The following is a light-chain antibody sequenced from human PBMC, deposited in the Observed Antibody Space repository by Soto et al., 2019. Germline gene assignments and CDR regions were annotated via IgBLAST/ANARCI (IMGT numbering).Light chain of an antibody. Sequence: QSVLTQPASVSGSPGQSITISCTGTSSDVGGYNYVSWYQQHPGKAPKLMIYEVSNRPSGVSNRFSGSKSGNTASLAISGLQAEDEADYYCGSYTRSSIVVFGGGTKLTVL. CDR1: SSDVGGYNY. J-gene: IGLJ2*01. V-gene: IGLV2-14*01. CDR3: GSYTRSSIVV. CDR2: EVS.